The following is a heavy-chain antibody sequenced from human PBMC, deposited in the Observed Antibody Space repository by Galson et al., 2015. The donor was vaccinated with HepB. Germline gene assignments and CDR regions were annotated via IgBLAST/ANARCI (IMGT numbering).Heavy chain of an antibody. CDR2: ISSSGSTR. Sequence: SLRLSGAASGFTFSSHEMNWGRQAPGTGLEWVSYISSSGSTRYYADSVEGRFTISRDNAKNSLYLQMNSLRAEDTAVDYCARAPGGDYFDSGSYSDYWGQGTLVTVSS. CDR1: GFTFSSHE. D-gene: IGHD3-10*01. V-gene: IGHV3-48*03. J-gene: IGHJ4*02. CDR3: ARAPGGDYFDSGSYSDY.